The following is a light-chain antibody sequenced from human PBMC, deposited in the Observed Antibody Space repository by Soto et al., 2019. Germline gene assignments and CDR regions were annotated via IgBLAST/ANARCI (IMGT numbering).Light chain of an antibody. CDR2: DVY. J-gene: IGLJ2*01. V-gene: IGLV2-14*03. CDR1: SSDVGAYDY. Sequence: QSALTQPASVSGSPGQSIAISCTGTSSDVGAYDYVSWYQQHPGKAPKVIISDVYNRPSGVSNRFSGSKSGNTASLTISGLQAEDEADYYCGSYTPSGSVIFGGGTKLTVL. CDR3: GSYTPSGSVI.